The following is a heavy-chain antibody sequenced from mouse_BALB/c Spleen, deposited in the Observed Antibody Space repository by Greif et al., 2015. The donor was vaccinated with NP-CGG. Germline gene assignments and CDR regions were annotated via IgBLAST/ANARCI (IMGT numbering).Heavy chain of an antibody. CDR2: IDPENGDT. D-gene: IGHD2-1*01. J-gene: IGHJ4*01. Sequence: EVQLQQSGAELVRSGASVKLSCTASGFNIKDYYMHWVKQRPEQGLEWIGWIDPENGDTEYAPKFQGKATMTADTSSNTAYLQLSSLTSEDTAVYYCDARSYGNYVAMDYWGQGTSVTVSS. CDR3: DARSYGNYVAMDY. V-gene: IGHV14-4*02. CDR1: GFNIKDYY.